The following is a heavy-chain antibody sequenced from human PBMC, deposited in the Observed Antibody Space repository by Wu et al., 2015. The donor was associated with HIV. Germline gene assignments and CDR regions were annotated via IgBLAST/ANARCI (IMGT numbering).Heavy chain of an antibody. CDR3: AREHYDILTGPHNHDAFDI. CDR1: GYIFTSYD. CDR2: MNPKSGNT. V-gene: IGHV1-8*03. Sequence: QVQLVQSGAEVKMPGASVKVSCKASGYIFTSYDINWVRQATGQGLEWMGWMNPKSGNTGYAQKFQGRVTITRNTSISTIYMELSSLRSEDTAVYYCAREHYDILTGPHNHDAFDIWGQGTMVTVSS. D-gene: IGHD3-9*01. J-gene: IGHJ3*02.